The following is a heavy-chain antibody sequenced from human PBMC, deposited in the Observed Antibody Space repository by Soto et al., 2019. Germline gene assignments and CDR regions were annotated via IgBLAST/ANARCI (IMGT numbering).Heavy chain of an antibody. J-gene: IGHJ6*02. Sequence: QVHLLQSGAEVKKPGSSVKVSCTASGGSFTRYSLSWVRQAPGQGLEWVGGIVPLFGTTNYAQRFQGRVKITADESTSTASMELSSLSSDDTAVYYCARPEERDYSSDHHYYYALDVWGQGTSVTVTS. D-gene: IGHD2-21*01. CDR1: GGSFTRYS. CDR3: ARPEERDYSSDHHYYYALDV. V-gene: IGHV1-69*01. CDR2: IVPLFGTT.